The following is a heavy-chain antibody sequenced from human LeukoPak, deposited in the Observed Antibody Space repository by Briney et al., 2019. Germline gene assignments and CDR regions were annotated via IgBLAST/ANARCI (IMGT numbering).Heavy chain of an antibody. V-gene: IGHV4-39*07. D-gene: IGHD2-15*01. CDR3: ARGYCSGGSCYSYYYYNYMDV. CDR2: ISSSGST. Sequence: SETLSLTCTVSGGSISSSSYYWGWIRQPAGKGLEWIGRISSSGSTNHNPSLKSRVTISVDTSKNQFSLKLSSVTAADTAVYYCARGYCSGGSCYSYYYYNYMDVWGKGTTVTVSS. CDR1: GGSISSSSYY. J-gene: IGHJ6*03.